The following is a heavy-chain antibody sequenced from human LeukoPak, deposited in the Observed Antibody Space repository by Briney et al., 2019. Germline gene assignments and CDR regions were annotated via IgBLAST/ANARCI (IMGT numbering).Heavy chain of an antibody. CDR3: ARGYYDFWSGYSTPDY. J-gene: IGHJ4*02. Sequence: NPNSGGTNHAQKFQGRVTMTRDTSISTAYMELSRLRSDDTAVYYCARGYYDFWSGYSTPDYWGQGTLVTVSS. V-gene: IGHV1-2*02. D-gene: IGHD3-3*01. CDR2: NPNSGGT.